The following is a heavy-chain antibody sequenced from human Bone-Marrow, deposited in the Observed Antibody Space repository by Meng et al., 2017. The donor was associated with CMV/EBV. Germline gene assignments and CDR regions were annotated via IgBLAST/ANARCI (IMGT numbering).Heavy chain of an antibody. CDR3: ARERGVISDFWSGFRLGYYYGMDV. J-gene: IGHJ6*02. CDR1: VGTFSSYT. D-gene: IGHD3-3*01. V-gene: IGHV1-69*04. CDR2: IIPTLGIA. Sequence: SVKDSCKASVGTFSSYTISWVRQAPGQGLEWMGRIIPTLGIANYTQKFQGRVTITADKSTSTAYLEPSNLRSDDAAVYYCARERGVISDFWSGFRLGYYYGMDVWGQGTTVTVSS.